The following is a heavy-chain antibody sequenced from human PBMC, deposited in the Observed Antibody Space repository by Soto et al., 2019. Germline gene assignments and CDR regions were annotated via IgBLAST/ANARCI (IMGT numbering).Heavy chain of an antibody. D-gene: IGHD2-21*02. Sequence: PGGSLRLSCAASGFTFSTYAMSWVRQAPGKGLEWVSGISDSGGSTYYADSVKGRFTISRDNSKNTLFLQMNSLRAEDTAVYYCAKVINCGGDCAPINWGQGTLVTVSS. J-gene: IGHJ4*02. CDR3: AKVINCGGDCAPIN. CDR1: GFTFSTYA. V-gene: IGHV3-23*01. CDR2: ISDSGGST.